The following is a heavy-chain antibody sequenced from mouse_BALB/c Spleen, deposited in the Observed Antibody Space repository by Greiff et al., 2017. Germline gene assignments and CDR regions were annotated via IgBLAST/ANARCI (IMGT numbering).Heavy chain of an antibody. J-gene: IGHJ3*01. V-gene: IGHV5-6-2*01. CDR2: INSNGGST. CDR1: GFTFSSYY. D-gene: IGHD2-4*01. CDR3: ARRDDYKFAY. Sequence: EVQRVESGGGLVKLGGSLKLSCAASGFTFSSYYMSWVRQTPEKRLELVAAINSNGGSTYYPDTVKGRFTISRDNAKNTLYLQMSSLKSEDTALYYCARRDDYKFAYWGQGTLVTVSA.